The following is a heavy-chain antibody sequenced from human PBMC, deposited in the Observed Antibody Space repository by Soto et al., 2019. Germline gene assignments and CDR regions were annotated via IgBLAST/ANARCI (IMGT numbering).Heavy chain of an antibody. J-gene: IGHJ4*02. V-gene: IGHV3-30-3*01. CDR2: ISYDGSNK. Sequence: QVQLVESGGGVVQPGRSLRLSCAASGFTFSSYAMHWVRQAPGKGLEWVAVISYDGSNKYYADSVKGRFTISRDNSKNTLYLQMNSLRAEDTAVYYCARDLPRQAYGSGSSPFDYWGQGTLVTVSS. CDR3: ARDLPRQAYGSGSSPFDY. CDR1: GFTFSSYA. D-gene: IGHD3-10*01.